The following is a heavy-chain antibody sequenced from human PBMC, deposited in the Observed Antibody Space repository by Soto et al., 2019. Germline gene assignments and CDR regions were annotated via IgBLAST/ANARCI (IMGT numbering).Heavy chain of an antibody. CDR2: IYYSGST. D-gene: IGHD3-10*01. J-gene: IGHJ5*02. V-gene: IGHV4-59*08. CDR3: ARSALPTRSITMVRGAAIFDP. CDR1: GGSISSYY. Sequence: QVQLQESGPGLVKPSETLSLTCTVSGGSISSYYWSWIRQPPGKGLEWIGYIYYSGSTNYNPSLKSRVTISVDTSKNQFPLKLSSVTAADTAVYYCARSALPTRSITMVRGAAIFDPWGQGTLVTVSS.